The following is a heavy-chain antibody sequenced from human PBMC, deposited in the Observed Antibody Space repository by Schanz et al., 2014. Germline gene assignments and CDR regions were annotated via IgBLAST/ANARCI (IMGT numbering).Heavy chain of an antibody. D-gene: IGHD4-17*01. CDR1: GFTFSSHW. CDR3: ARKMKLGVYGGKGHDSLDI. Sequence: VQLVDSGGGLVKPGGSLRLSCAASGFTFSSHWMHWVRQDPGKGLVWVARINSVGSNTDYADSVTGRFTISRDNAKNTLYLQMNTLRAEDTAVYYCARKMKLGVYGGKGHDSLDIWGQGTMVTVSS. CDR2: INSVGSNT. J-gene: IGHJ3*02. V-gene: IGHV3-74*02.